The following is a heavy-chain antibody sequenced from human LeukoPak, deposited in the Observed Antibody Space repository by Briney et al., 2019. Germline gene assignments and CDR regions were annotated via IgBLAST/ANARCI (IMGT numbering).Heavy chain of an antibody. CDR3: ARAPMGSGMDWYFDL. D-gene: IGHD3-10*01. J-gene: IGHJ2*01. V-gene: IGHV1-46*01. CDR1: GYTFTSYY. CDR2: INPSGGST. Sequence: ASVKVSCKASGYTFTSYYMHWVRQAPGQGLEWMGIINPSGGSTSYAQKFQGRVTMTRDMSTSTVYMELSSLRSEATAVYYCARAPMGSGMDWYFDLWGRGTLVTVSS.